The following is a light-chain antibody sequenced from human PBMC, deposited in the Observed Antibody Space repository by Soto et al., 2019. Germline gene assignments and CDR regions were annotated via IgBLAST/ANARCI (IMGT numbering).Light chain of an antibody. CDR2: EVS. V-gene: IGLV2-18*02. CDR1: STDFVSYNR. J-gene: IGLJ1*01. CDR3: VSFAGGTYV. Sequence: QSALTQPPSVSGSPGQSVTISCTGTSTDFVSYNRVSWYQQPPGTAPKLMIYEVSKRPSGVPDRFSGSKSGNTASLTVSGLQAEDEDDYYCVSFAGGTYVFGSGTKVTVL.